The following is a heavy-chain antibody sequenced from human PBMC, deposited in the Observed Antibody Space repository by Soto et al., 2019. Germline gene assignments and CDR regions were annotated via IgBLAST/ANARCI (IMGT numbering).Heavy chain of an antibody. D-gene: IGHD6-13*01. Sequence: GGSLRLSCAASGFTFSSYSMNWVRQAPGKGLEWVSSISSSSSYIYYADSVKGRFTISRDNAKNSLYLQMNSLRAEDTAVYYCAREKWQQLGTYGMGVWGQGTTVTVSS. CDR3: AREKWQQLGTYGMGV. J-gene: IGHJ6*02. CDR1: GFTFSSYS. V-gene: IGHV3-21*01. CDR2: ISSSSSYI.